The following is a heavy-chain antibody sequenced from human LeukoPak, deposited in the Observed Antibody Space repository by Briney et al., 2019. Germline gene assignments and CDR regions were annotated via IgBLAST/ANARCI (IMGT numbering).Heavy chain of an antibody. D-gene: IGHD5-18*01. CDR2: ISVSVTST. CDR1: GFTFSSYS. Sequence: GGSLRLSCAASGFTFSSYSMNWVRQAPGKGLDWVSTISVSVTSTYYADSVKGRFTISRDNSRSTLSLQMDSLRAEDTATYYCATYRQIQVPFEFWGQGTLVTVSS. V-gene: IGHV3-23*01. CDR3: ATYRQIQVPFEF. J-gene: IGHJ4*02.